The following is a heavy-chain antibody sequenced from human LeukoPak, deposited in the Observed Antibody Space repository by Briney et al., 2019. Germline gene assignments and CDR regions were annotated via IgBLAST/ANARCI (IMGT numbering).Heavy chain of an antibody. V-gene: IGHV3-74*01. D-gene: IGHD2/OR15-2a*01. J-gene: IGHJ4*02. CDR1: GNYW. CDR2: INSDGSWT. CDR3: VSFYGTY. Sequence: GGSLRLSRAASGNYWMHWVRQVPGKGLVWVSHINSDGSWTSYADSVKGRFTISKDNAKNTVYLQMNSLRAEDTAVYYCVSFYGTYWGRGTLVTVSS.